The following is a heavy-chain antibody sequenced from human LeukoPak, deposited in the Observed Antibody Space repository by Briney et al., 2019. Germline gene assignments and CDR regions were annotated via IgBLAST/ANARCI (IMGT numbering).Heavy chain of an antibody. J-gene: IGHJ4*02. V-gene: IGHV4-39*01. Sequence: SETLSLTCTVSGGSISSGPYYWGWIRQPPGKGLEWIGNIYYGENTYYNQSLKSRVTISIDTSKYQFYLKLSSLTAADTAVYYCARRDDSSGYHKIFDYWGPGTLVTVSS. CDR3: ARRDDSSGYHKIFDY. CDR2: IYYGENT. CDR1: GGSISSGPYY. D-gene: IGHD3-22*01.